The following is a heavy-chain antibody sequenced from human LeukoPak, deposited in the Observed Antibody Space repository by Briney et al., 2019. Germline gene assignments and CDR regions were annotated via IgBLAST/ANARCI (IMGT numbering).Heavy chain of an antibody. V-gene: IGHV1-18*01. CDR3: ARTHDILTGYYIHDAFDI. CDR1: GYSFPNYG. CDR2: ITAYNGNT. J-gene: IGHJ3*02. Sequence: ASVKVSCNASGYSFPNYGISWVRPAPGQGLERLGWITAYNGNTNYAQKFQGRVTMTTDTSTSTAYMELRSLRSDDTAVYYCARTHDILTGYYIHDAFDIWGQGTMVTVSS. D-gene: IGHD3-9*01.